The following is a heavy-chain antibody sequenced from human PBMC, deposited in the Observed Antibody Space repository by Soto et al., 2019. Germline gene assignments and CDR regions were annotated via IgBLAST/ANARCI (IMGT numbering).Heavy chain of an antibody. Sequence: SETLSLTCTVSGGSISSSSYYLGWIRQPPGKGLEWIGSIYYSWSTYYNPSLKSRVTISVDTSKNQFSLKLSSVTAADTAVYYCARLNYDFWSGYYSNYYYGMDVWGQGTKVTVSS. J-gene: IGHJ6*02. V-gene: IGHV4-39*01. CDR1: GGSISSSSYY. CDR3: ARLNYDFWSGYYSNYYYGMDV. D-gene: IGHD3-3*01. CDR2: IYYSWST.